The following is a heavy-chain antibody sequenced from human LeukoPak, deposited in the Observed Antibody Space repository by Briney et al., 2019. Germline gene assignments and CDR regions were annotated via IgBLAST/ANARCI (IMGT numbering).Heavy chain of an antibody. CDR3: ARLSQLWSGYYIGPYYYYGMDV. V-gene: IGHV4-61*05. Sequence: PSETLSLTCTVSGGSFSSSSYYWGWIRQPPGKGLEWIGYIYYSGSTNYNPSLKSRVTISVDTSKNQFSLKLSSVTAADTAVYYCARLSQLWSGYYIGPYYYYGMDVWGQGTTVTVSS. CDR1: GGSFSSSSYY. D-gene: IGHD3-3*01. J-gene: IGHJ6*02. CDR2: IYYSGST.